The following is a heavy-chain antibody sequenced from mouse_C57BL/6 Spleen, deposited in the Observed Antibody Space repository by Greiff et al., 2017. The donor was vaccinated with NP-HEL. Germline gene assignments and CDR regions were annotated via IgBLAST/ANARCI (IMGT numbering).Heavy chain of an antibody. Sequence: VQLQQSGAELVKPGASVKISCKASGYAFSSYWMNWVKQRPGKGLEWIGQIYPGDGDTNYNGKFKGKATLTADKSSSTAYMQLSSLTSEDSAVYFCASWLLRGDYAMDYWGQGTSVTVSS. CDR3: ASWLLRGDYAMDY. J-gene: IGHJ4*01. D-gene: IGHD2-3*01. V-gene: IGHV1-80*01. CDR2: IYPGDGDT. CDR1: GYAFSSYW.